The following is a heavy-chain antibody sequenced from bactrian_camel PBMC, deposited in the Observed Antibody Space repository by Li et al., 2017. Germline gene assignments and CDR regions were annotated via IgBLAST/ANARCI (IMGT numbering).Heavy chain of an antibody. CDR1: GWYYRPYG. V-gene: IGHV3S1*01. J-gene: IGHJ4*01. Sequence: HVQLVESGGGSVQAGGSLRLACVVSGWYYRPYGMAWFLQTPGKEREGVGTIYAPDGNAYYWDSVKGRFSISYDVAEKTMYLQMNGLKPKDTAVYYCAAGSLQYGGTWGCQYPYWGQGT. CDR2: IYAPDGNA. CDR3: AAGSLQYGGTWGCQYPY. D-gene: IGHD6*01.